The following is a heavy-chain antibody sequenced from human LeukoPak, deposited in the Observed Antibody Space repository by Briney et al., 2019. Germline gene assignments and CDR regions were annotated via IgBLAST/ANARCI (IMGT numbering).Heavy chain of an antibody. D-gene: IGHD1-26*01. CDR3: ARGAFRISWPGIDY. V-gene: IGHV4-61*02. CDR1: GGSISSGSYY. CDR2: IYTSGST. J-gene: IGHJ4*02. Sequence: SETLSLTCTVSGGSISSGSYYWSWIRQPAGKGLEWIGRIYTSGSTNYNPSLKSRVTISVDTSKNQFSLKLSSVTAADTAVYYCARGAFRISWPGIDYWGQGTLVTVSS.